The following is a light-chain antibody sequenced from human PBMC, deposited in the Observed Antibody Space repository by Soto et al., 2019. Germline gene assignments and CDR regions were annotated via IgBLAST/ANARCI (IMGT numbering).Light chain of an antibody. CDR1: LSDVDGCNC. CDR2: DVA. J-gene: IGLJ2*01. Sequence: QSALTQPPSASGSPGQSVTISCTGTLSDVDGCNCVSWYQQHPGKAPKLMIYDVAKRPSGVPDRFSGSRSGPTASLTVSGLQAEDEANYYCSSYAGNNVIFGGGTKLTVL. CDR3: SSYAGNNVI. V-gene: IGLV2-8*01.